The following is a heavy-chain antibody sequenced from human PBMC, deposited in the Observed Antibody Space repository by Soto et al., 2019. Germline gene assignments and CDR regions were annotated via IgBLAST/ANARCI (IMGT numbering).Heavy chain of an antibody. CDR1: GFTFSSYG. D-gene: IGHD3-22*01. Sequence: PGGSLRLSCAASGFTFSSYGMHWVRQAPGKGLVWVAVISYDGSNKYYADSVKGRFTISRDNSKNTLYLQMNSLRAEDTAVYYCAKDRDGSGYYYYFDYWGQGTLVTVSS. J-gene: IGHJ4*02. V-gene: IGHV3-30*18. CDR2: ISYDGSNK. CDR3: AKDRDGSGYYYYFDY.